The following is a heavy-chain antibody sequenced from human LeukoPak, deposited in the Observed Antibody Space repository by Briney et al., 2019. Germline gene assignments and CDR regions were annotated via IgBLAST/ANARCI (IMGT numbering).Heavy chain of an antibody. V-gene: IGHV4-59*01. Sequence: PSETLSLTCTVSGDSMSSYYWSWIRQPPGKGLEWIAYISYSGSTKYNPSLQNRVTISIDTSKDQFSLKLSTVTAADTAVYYCARIYYDTSGYDRFDYWGQGTLVTVSS. CDR3: ARIYYDTSGYDRFDY. D-gene: IGHD3-22*01. CDR2: ISYSGST. CDR1: GDSMSSYY. J-gene: IGHJ4*02.